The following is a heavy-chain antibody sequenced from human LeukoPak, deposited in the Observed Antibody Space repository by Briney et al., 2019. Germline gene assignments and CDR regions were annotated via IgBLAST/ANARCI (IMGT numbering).Heavy chain of an antibody. Sequence: GGSLRLSCAASGFIFSSYEMNWVRQAPGKGLEWVSYISSSGSTIYYADSVKGRFTISRDNAKNSLYLQMNSLRAEDTAVYYCARGYSGYDYSFDYWGQGTLVTVSS. CDR3: ARGYSGYDYSFDY. V-gene: IGHV3-48*03. J-gene: IGHJ4*02. D-gene: IGHD5-12*01. CDR1: GFIFSSYE. CDR2: ISSSGSTI.